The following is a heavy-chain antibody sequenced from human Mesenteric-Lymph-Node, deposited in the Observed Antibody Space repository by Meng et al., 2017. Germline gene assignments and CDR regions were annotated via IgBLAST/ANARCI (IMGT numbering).Heavy chain of an antibody. J-gene: IGHJ6*02. CDR1: GFSFNNYA. V-gene: IGHV3-33*08. D-gene: IGHD3-10*01. Sequence: GESLKISCAASGFSFNNYAMHWVRQAPGKGLEWVAVIWYDGSNKYYADSVKGRFTISRDNSKNTLYLQMNSLRAEDTAVYHCARLYGSGTPDYYGMDVWGQGTTVTVSS. CDR2: IWYDGSNK. CDR3: ARLYGSGTPDYYGMDV.